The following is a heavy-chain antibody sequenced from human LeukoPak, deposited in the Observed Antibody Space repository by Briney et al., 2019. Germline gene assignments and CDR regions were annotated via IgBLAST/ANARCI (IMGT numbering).Heavy chain of an antibody. D-gene: IGHD3-9*01. V-gene: IGHV4-59*08. CDR1: GGSISSYY. CDR2: IHYSGST. Sequence: PSETLSLTCTVSGGSISSYYWSLIRQPPGKGLEWIGYIHYSGSTNYNPSLKSRVTISVDMSKNQFSLKLSSVTAAGTAVYYCARHGLLRYFDWSPPYMDVWGKGTTVTISS. J-gene: IGHJ6*03. CDR3: ARHGLLRYFDWSPPYMDV.